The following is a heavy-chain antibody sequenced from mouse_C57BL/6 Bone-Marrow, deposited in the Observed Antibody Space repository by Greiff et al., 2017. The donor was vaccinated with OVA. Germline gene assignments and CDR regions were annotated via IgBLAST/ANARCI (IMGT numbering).Heavy chain of an antibody. J-gene: IGHJ1*03. V-gene: IGHV2-5*01. D-gene: IGHD1-1*01. CDR2: IWRGGST. CDR1: GFSLTSYG. Sequence: VKLVESGPGLVQPSQSLSITCTVSGFSLTSYGVHWVRQSPGKGLEWLGVIWRGGSTDYNAAFMSRLSITKDNSKSQVFFKMNSLQADDTAIYYCAKRGYYGSRSYWYFDVWGTGTTVTVSS. CDR3: AKRGYYGSRSYWYFDV.